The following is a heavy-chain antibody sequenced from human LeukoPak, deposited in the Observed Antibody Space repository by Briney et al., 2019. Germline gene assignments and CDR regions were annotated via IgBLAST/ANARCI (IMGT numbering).Heavy chain of an antibody. CDR3: ARPIGTTGTTHAFDI. CDR2: VSGSGGST. CDR1: GFTFSNYA. J-gene: IGHJ3*02. V-gene: IGHV3-23*01. Sequence: GGSLRLSCAASGFTFSNYAMNWVRQAPGKGLEWVSGVSGSGGSTYYADSVKGRFTIPRDNSKNTLYLQMNSLRAEDTAVYYCARPIGTTGTTHAFDIWGQGTMVTVSS. D-gene: IGHD1-1*01.